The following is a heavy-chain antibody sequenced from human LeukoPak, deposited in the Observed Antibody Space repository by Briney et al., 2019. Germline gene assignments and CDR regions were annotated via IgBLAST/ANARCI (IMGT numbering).Heavy chain of an antibody. V-gene: IGHV3-23*01. Sequence: GGSLRLSCAASGFTFSSYAMSWVRQAPGKGPEWVSAISGSGGSTYYADSVKGRFTISRDNSKNTLYLQMNSLRAEDTAVYYCAFHSGIAAAGTLDYWGQGTLVTVSS. J-gene: IGHJ4*02. CDR3: AFHSGIAAAGTLDY. CDR2: ISGSGGST. CDR1: GFTFSSYA. D-gene: IGHD6-13*01.